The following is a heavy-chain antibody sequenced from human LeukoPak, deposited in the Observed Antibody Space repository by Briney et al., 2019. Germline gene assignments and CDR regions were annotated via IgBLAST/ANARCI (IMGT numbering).Heavy chain of an antibody. D-gene: IGHD5-18*01. CDR2: INPNSGGT. J-gene: IGHJ4*02. V-gene: IGHV1-2*02. CDR1: GYTFTGYY. Sequence: ASVKVSCKASGYTFTGYYIHWMRQAPGQGLEWMGWINPNSGGTNDAQKFQGRVTMTTDTSISTACMELSRLRSDDTALYYCARGGWSGYSYGSEPEKYFDYWGQGTLVTVSS. CDR3: ARGGWSGYSYGSEPEKYFDY.